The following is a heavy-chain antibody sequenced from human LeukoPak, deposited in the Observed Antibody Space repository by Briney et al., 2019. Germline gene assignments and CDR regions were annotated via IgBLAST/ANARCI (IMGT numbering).Heavy chain of an antibody. V-gene: IGHV3-30*03. J-gene: IGHJ3*02. Sequence: PGGSLKLSCAASGFTFSSHGIHWVRQAAGKGLEWVAVISYDVNTKYYADSVKGRFTISRDNSKNMVYLQMNSLRSEDTAVYYCAAWGLTYYVVTHDGFDIWGQGTMVTVSS. CDR1: GFTFSSHG. D-gene: IGHD3-16*01. CDR2: ISYDVNTK. CDR3: AAWGLTYYVVTHDGFDI.